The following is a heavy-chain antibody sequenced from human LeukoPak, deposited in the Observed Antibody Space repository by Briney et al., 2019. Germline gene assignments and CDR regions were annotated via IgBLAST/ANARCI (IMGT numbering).Heavy chain of an antibody. CDR1: GYTFTSYG. Sequence: ASVKVSCKASGYTFTSYGISWVRQAPGQGLEWMGWISAYNGNTNYAQKLQGRVTMTTDTSTSTAYMELRSLRSDDTAVYYCARGYYYDSSGYSRGWFYWGQGTLVTVSS. J-gene: IGHJ4*02. V-gene: IGHV1-18*01. CDR3: ARGYYYDSSGYSRGWFY. CDR2: ISAYNGNT. D-gene: IGHD3-22*01.